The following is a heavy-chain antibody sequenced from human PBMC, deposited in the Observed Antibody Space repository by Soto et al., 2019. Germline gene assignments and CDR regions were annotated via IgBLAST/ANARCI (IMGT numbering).Heavy chain of an antibody. CDR1: GYTFTSYD. Sequence: ASVKVSCKASGYTFTSYDINWVRQATGQGLEWMGWMNPNSGNTGYAQKFQGRVTMTRNTSISTAYMELSSLRSEDTAMYCCARRYYISGWAFDYWGQGTLVTVSS. CDR2: MNPNSGNT. CDR3: ARRYYISGWAFDY. J-gene: IGHJ4*02. D-gene: IGHD6-19*01. V-gene: IGHV1-8*01.